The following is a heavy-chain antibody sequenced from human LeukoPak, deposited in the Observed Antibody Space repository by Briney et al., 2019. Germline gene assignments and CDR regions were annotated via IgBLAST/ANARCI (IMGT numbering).Heavy chain of an antibody. Sequence: VASVKVSCKASGYTFTSYYMYWVRQAPGQGLEWMGKTNPSGGSTSYAQKFQGRVTITTDESTSTAYMELSSLRSEDTAVYYCAREGEAATDGYFDYWGQGTLVTVSS. CDR2: TNPSGGST. CDR1: GYTFTSYY. J-gene: IGHJ4*02. V-gene: IGHV1-46*01. D-gene: IGHD6-13*01. CDR3: AREGEAATDGYFDY.